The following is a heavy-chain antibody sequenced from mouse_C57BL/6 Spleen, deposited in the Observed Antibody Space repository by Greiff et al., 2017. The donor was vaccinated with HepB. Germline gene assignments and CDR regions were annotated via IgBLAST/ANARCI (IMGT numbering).Heavy chain of an antibody. D-gene: IGHD1-1*01. Sequence: QVQLQQPGAELVRPWTSVKLSCKASGYTFTSYWMHWVKQRPGQGLEWIGVIDPSDSYTNYNQKFKGKATLTVDTSSSTAYMQLSSLTPEDSAVYYCARGGPYYYGFWGQGTLVTVSA. CDR2: IDPSDSYT. V-gene: IGHV1-59*01. J-gene: IGHJ3*01. CDR1: GYTFTSYW. CDR3: ARGGPYYYGF.